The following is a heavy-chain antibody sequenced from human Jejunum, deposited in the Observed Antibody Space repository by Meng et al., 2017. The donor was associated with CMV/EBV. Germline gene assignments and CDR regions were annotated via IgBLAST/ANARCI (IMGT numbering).Heavy chain of an antibody. Sequence: AGSGACIRNGYSFWSWLRQRPGEGLEWIGYIYYTRKTHSTPSLRSRVSISIDTSNNQYSLTLTSVTAADTAVYYCARVPSGYRFDYWGQGALVTVSS. V-gene: IGHV4-31*11. J-gene: IGHJ4*02. CDR1: GACIRNGYSF. D-gene: IGHD5-12*01. CDR2: IYYTRKT. CDR3: ARVPSGYRFDY.